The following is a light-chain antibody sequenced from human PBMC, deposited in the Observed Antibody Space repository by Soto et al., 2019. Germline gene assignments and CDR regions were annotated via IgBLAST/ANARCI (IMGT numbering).Light chain of an antibody. J-gene: IGKJ5*01. CDR1: QSVGTK. CDR2: GAS. CDR3: HQYDNWFPFT. V-gene: IGKV3-15*01. Sequence: EVVMTQSPATLSVSPGERATLSCRASQSVGTKLGWYQQRPGQAPRLLIYGASTRATGVPARFSGSGSGTEFTLTISSLQSQDSAIYYCHQYDNWFPFTFGQGTRPEIK.